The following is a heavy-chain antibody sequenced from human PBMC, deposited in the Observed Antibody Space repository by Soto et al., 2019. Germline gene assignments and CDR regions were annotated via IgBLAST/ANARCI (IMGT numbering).Heavy chain of an antibody. CDR3: ARGYSGYAPYFDY. CDR2: IYSGGST. D-gene: IGHD5-12*01. V-gene: IGHV3-66*01. J-gene: IGHJ4*02. Sequence: EAQLVESGGGLVQPGGSLRLSCAASGFTVSSNYMSWVRQAPGKGLEWVSVIYSGGSTYYADSVKGRFTISRDNSKNTLYLQMNSLRAEDTAVYYCARGYSGYAPYFDYWGQGTLVTVSS. CDR1: GFTVSSNY.